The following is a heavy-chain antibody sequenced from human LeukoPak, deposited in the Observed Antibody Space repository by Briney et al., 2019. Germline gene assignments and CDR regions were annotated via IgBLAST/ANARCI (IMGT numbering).Heavy chain of an antibody. CDR1: GASVTPYY. V-gene: IGHV4-4*08. CDR3: ARHLQITVTRGYTCHPMDV. D-gene: IGHD4-17*01. J-gene: IGHJ6*03. Sequence: PSETLSLTCRVSGASVTPYYWSWIRQPPGKGLEWIAYISPSGRTKYNPSLEGRLTISLDTAKNHFSLQLNSVTAADAAVYYCARHLQITVTRGYTCHPMDVWGKGTTVSVSS. CDR2: ISPSGRT.